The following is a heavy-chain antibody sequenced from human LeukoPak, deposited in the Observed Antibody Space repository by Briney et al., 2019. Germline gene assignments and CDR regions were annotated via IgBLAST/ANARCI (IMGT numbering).Heavy chain of an antibody. J-gene: IGHJ3*02. CDR3: ARPRVVAATTSHAAFDI. V-gene: IGHV7-4-1*02. CDR1: GYTFTSYA. CDR2: INTNTGNP. Sequence: ASVKVSCKASGYTFTSYAMNWVRQAPGQGLEWMGWINTNTGNPTYAQGFTGRFVFSLDTSVSTAYLQISSLKAEDTAVYFCARPRVVAATTSHAAFDIWGQGTLVSVSS. D-gene: IGHD2-15*01.